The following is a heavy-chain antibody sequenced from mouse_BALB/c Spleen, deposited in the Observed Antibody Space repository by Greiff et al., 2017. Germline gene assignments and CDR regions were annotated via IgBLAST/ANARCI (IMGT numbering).Heavy chain of an antibody. CDR2: ISSGSSTI. CDR1: GFTFSSFG. Sequence: EVQLVESGGGLVQPGGSRKLSCAASGFTFSSFGMHWVRQAPEKGLEWVAYISSGSSTIYYADTVKGRFTISRDNPKNTLYLQMTSLRSEDTARYYCARGCSAFDYWGQGTTLTVSA. J-gene: IGHJ2*01. V-gene: IGHV5-17*02. D-gene: IGHD1-1*01. CDR3: ARGCSAFDY.